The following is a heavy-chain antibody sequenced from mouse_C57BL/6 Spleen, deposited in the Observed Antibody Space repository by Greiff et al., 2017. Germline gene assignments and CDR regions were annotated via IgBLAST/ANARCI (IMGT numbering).Heavy chain of an antibody. Sequence: EVKLEESGGDLVKPGGSLKLSCAASGFTFSSYGMSWVRQTPDKRLEWVATISSGGSYTYYPDSVKGRFTISRDNAKNTLYLQMSSLKSEDTAMYYCARHVGREVACFDYWGQGTTLTVSS. CDR2: ISSGGSYT. CDR3: ARHVGREVACFDY. V-gene: IGHV5-6*02. D-gene: IGHD4-1*01. J-gene: IGHJ2*01. CDR1: GFTFSSYG.